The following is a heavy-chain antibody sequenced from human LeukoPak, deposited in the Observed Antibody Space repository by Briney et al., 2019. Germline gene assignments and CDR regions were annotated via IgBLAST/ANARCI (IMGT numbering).Heavy chain of an antibody. J-gene: IGHJ4*02. V-gene: IGHV1-8*03. Sequence: ASVKVSCKASGYTFSSYDINWVRQATGQGLEWMGWMNPNSGSTGYAQKFQGRVTITRSSSISTAYMELSGLRSEDTAVYYCARGRSTGYPYYFEYWGQGTLVTVSS. CDR1: GYTFSSYD. D-gene: IGHD5-12*01. CDR3: ARGRSTGYPYYFEY. CDR2: MNPNSGST.